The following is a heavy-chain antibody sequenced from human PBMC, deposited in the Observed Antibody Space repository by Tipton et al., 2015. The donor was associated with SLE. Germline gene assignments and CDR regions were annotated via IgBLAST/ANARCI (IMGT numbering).Heavy chain of an antibody. D-gene: IGHD2/OR15-2a*01. CDR1: GYTFTAYN. CDR3: AKYDDAFDV. Sequence: QVQLVQSGAEVKKPGASVKVSCRASGYTFTAYNMHWVRQAPGQGLEWMGWINPNSGIANYAQNFKGRVTMTRDTSITTAYLEVTSLRSDDTAIYYCAKYDDAFDVWGQGTMVTVSS. CDR2: INPNSGIA. V-gene: IGHV1-2*02. J-gene: IGHJ3*01.